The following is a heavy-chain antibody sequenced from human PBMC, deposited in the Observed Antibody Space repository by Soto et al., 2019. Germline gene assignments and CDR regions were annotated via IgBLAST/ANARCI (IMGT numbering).Heavy chain of an antibody. Sequence: QITLKESGPTLVKPTQTLTLTCTFSGFSLSTSGVGVGWIRQPPGKALEWLALIYWDDDKRYSPSLKSRLTITNDPSKNQVVLTMTNMDPVDTATYYCAHGVILATIPLFDYLGQGTLVTVSS. CDR2: IYWDDDK. CDR3: AHGVILATIPLFDY. J-gene: IGHJ4*02. V-gene: IGHV2-5*02. CDR1: GFSLSTSGVG. D-gene: IGHD5-12*01.